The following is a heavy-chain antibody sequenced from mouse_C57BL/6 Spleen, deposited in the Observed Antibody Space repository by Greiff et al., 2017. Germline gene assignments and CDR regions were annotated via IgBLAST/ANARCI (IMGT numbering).Heavy chain of an antibody. D-gene: IGHD4-1*01. J-gene: IGHJ2*01. V-gene: IGHV1-4*01. CDR3: AELGHFDY. Sequence: QVQLKESGAELARPGASVKMSCKASGYTFTSYTMHWVKQRPGQGLEWIGYINPSSGYTKYNQKFKDKATLTADKSSSTAYMQLSSLTSEDSAVYYCAELGHFDYWGQGTTLTVSS. CDR1: GYTFTSYT. CDR2: INPSSGYT.